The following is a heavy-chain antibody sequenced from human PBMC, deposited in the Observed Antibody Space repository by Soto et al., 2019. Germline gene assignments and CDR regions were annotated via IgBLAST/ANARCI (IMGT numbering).Heavy chain of an antibody. D-gene: IGHD6-13*01. Sequence: PSETLSLTCTVSGGSISSSSYYWGWIRQPPGKGLEWIGSIYYSGSTYYNPPLKSRVTISVDTSKNQFSLKLSSVTAADTAVYYCARRNRVAAAGTRYYGMDVWGQGTTVTVSS. V-gene: IGHV4-39*01. CDR1: GGSISSSSYY. J-gene: IGHJ6*02. CDR2: IYYSGST. CDR3: ARRNRVAAAGTRYYGMDV.